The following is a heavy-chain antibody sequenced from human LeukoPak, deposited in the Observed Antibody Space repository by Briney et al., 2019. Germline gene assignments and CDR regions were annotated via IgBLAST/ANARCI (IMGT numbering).Heavy chain of an antibody. J-gene: IGHJ6*02. CDR1: GYTFTAYY. CDR3: AVADGRTVPPVISYNYYGMDV. V-gene: IGHV1-2*02. Sequence: ASVKVSCKASGYTFTAYYMHWVRQAPGQGLEWMGWINPNSGGTNHAQKFQGRVTLTRDTSVSTAYMEVSGLTSDDAAVYYCAVADGRTVPPVISYNYYGMDVWGQGTTVAVSS. CDR2: INPNSGGT. D-gene: IGHD2-2*01.